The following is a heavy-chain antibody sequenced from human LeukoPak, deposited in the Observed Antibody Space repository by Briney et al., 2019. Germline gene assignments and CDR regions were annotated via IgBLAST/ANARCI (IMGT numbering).Heavy chain of an antibody. CDR3: AKGKRRYYYDSSGYDAFDI. CDR2: INHSGST. J-gene: IGHJ3*02. V-gene: IGHV4-34*01. D-gene: IGHD3-22*01. Sequence: SETLSLTCAVYGGSFSGYYWSWIRQPPGKGLEWIGEINHSGSTNYNPSLKSRVTISVDTSKNQFSLKLSSVTAADTAVYYCAKGKRRYYYDSSGYDAFDIWGQGTMVTVSS. CDR1: GGSFSGYY.